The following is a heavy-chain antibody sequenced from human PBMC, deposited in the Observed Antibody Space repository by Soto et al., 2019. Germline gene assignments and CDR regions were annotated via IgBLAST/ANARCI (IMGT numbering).Heavy chain of an antibody. D-gene: IGHD2-2*01. CDR2: INAGNGNT. CDR3: ARALYCSSTSGSGTYNWFDP. Sequence: ASVKVSCKASGYTFTSYAMHWVRQAPGQRLEWMGWINAGNGNTKYSQKFQGRVTITRDTSASTAYMELSSLRSEDTAVYYCARALYCSSTSGSGTYNWFDPWGQGTLVTVSS. J-gene: IGHJ5*02. V-gene: IGHV1-3*01. CDR1: GYTFTSYA.